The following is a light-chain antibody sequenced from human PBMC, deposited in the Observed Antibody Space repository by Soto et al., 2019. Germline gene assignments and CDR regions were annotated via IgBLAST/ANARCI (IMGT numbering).Light chain of an antibody. CDR3: SSYTSSSTLYV. J-gene: IGLJ1*01. CDR1: ISDICGYNY. V-gene: IGLV2-14*01. CDR2: EVS. Sequence: PASVSGSPGQSINISFVGTISDICGYNYVSWYQQHPSKAPKVIIYEVSNRPSGVSNRFSGSKSGNTASLTISGLQAEDEADYYCSSYTSSSTLYVCGSGTQVTLL.